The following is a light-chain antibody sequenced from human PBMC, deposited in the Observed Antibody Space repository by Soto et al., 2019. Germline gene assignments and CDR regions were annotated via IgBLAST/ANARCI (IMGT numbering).Light chain of an antibody. CDR3: SSYRSSTTPQVI. CDR2: DVS. J-gene: IGLJ2*01. CDR1: SSDIGGYNY. V-gene: IGLV2-14*03. Sequence: QSALTQPASVSGSPGESITISCTGTSSDIGGYNYVSWYQQHPGKAPKVMIYDVSHRPSGVSNRFSGSKSGNTASLTISGLQAEDEAEYYCSSYRSSTTPQVIFGGGTKLTVL.